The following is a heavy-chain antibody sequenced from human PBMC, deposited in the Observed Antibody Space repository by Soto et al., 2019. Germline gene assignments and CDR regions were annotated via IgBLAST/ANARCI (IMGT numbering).Heavy chain of an antibody. CDR3: ARSGDYGLCFDY. CDR1: GGSISSVVYY. CDR2: IYYSGST. D-gene: IGHD4-17*01. V-gene: IGHV4-31*03. Sequence: TLCLTCTVSGGSISSVVYYWSWIRQHPGKGLEWIGYIYYSGSTYYNPSLKSRVTISVDTSKNQFSLKLSSVTAADTAVYYCARSGDYGLCFDYWGQGTLVTVSS. J-gene: IGHJ4*02.